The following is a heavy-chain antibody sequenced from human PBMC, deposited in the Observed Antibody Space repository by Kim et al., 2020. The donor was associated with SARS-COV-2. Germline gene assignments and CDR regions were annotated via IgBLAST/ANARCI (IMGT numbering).Heavy chain of an antibody. D-gene: IGHD5-18*01. CDR3: ARDPGYSLGGY. J-gene: IGHJ4*02. CDR2: IIPIYGTA. Sequence: SVKVSCKASGGTFSSYAISWVRQAPGQGLEWMGGIIPIYGTANYAQKFQGRVTITADESTSTDYMELSSQRSEETAVYYCARDPGYSLGGYWGQGTLVTVSS. CDR1: GGTFSSYA. V-gene: IGHV1-69*13.